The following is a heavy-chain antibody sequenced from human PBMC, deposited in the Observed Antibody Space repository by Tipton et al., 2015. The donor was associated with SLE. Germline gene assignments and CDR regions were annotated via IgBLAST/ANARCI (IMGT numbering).Heavy chain of an antibody. V-gene: IGHV4-39*01. J-gene: IGHJ6*03. CDR3: ARGGVETGYYMDV. D-gene: IGHD5-18*01. CDR2: IYYRGST. Sequence: TLSLTCTVSGGSISSSSYYWGWIRQPPGKGLGWIGSIYYRGSTYYNPTLKSRVTISVDTSKNQFSLTLSSLTAADTAVHYYARGGVETGYYMDVWGKGTTVTVSS. CDR1: GGSISSSSYY.